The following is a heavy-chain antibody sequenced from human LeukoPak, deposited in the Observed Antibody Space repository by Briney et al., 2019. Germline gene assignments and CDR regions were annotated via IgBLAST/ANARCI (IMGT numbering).Heavy chain of an antibody. CDR1: GYTVTSYG. V-gene: IGHV1-18*01. D-gene: IGHD3-3*01. CDR2: LSAYNGNT. Sequence: ASVKVSGKAPGYTVTSYGISWVRQAPGQGLEWRGWLSAYNGNTNYAQKLQGRVTMTTDTSTSTAYMELRSLRSDDTAVYYCARHGIGFWSGYYTDAYFDYWGQGTLVTVSS. CDR3: ARHGIGFWSGYYTDAYFDY. J-gene: IGHJ4*02.